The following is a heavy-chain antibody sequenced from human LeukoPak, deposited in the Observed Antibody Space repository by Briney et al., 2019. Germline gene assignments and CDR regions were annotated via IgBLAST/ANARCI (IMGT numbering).Heavy chain of an antibody. V-gene: IGHV4-39*07. CDR1: GGSINSNSYY. Sequence: PSETLSLTCTVSGGSINSNSYYWGWIRQPPGKGLEWIGSIYYSGSTNYSPSLKSRVTMSIDTSKNQFSLKLTSVTAADTAVYYCASMNGSGSIYYLDYWGQGTLVTVSS. D-gene: IGHD3-10*01. CDR3: ASMNGSGSIYYLDY. J-gene: IGHJ4*02. CDR2: IYYSGST.